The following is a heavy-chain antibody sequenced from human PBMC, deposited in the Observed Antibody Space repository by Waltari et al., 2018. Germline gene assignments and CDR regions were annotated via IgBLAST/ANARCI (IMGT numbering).Heavy chain of an antibody. D-gene: IGHD6-13*01. CDR3: ARANQYSSSWFDY. V-gene: IGHV4-34*01. Sequence: QVQLQQWGAGLLKPSEPLSLTCAVSGGSFSGYYWSWIRQPQGKGQEWIGEINHSGSTNYNPSLKSRVTISVDTSKNQFSLKLSSVTAADTAVYYCARANQYSSSWFDYWGQGTLVTVSS. CDR2: INHSGST. CDR1: GGSFSGYY. J-gene: IGHJ4*02.